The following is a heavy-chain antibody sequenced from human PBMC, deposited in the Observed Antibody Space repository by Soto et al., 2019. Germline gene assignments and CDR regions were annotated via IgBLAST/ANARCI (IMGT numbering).Heavy chain of an antibody. CDR3: AKAAVGSAVDY. V-gene: IGHV3-30*18. D-gene: IGHD2-2*01. Sequence: QVQLVESGGGVVQPGRSLRLSCAASGFTFSSYGMHWVRQAPGKGLEWVAVISDDGSNKYYADSVKGRFTISRDNSKNTLYMQMNSMRAEDTAVYYGAKAAVGSAVDYWVQGTLITVSS. CDR1: GFTFSSYG. CDR2: ISDDGSNK. J-gene: IGHJ4*02.